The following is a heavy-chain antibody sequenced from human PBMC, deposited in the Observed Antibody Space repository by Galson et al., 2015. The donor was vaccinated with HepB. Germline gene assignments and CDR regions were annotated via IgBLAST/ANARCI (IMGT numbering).Heavy chain of an antibody. J-gene: IGHJ4*02. CDR1: GFRFNNYA. D-gene: IGHD3-22*01. CDR3: AKNPYYASNGYYSFDF. Sequence: LRLSCAASGFRFNNYAMSWVRQAPGKGLEWVSGMSGSGGSTYYADSVKGRFTISRDNSKNTLWLQMSSLSAEDTAVYYCAKNPYYASNGYYSFDFWGQGTRVTVSS. CDR2: MSGSGGST. V-gene: IGHV3-23*01.